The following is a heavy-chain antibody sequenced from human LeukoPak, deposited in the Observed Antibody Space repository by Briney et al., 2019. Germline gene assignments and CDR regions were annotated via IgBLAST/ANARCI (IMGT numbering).Heavy chain of an antibody. CDR2: IYSSGST. Sequence: SETLSLTCSVSGASISSGSNYWGWIRQPPGKTLEWIGSIYSSGSTYYNPSLKSRVIIIIDTSKNQFSLKLSSVTAADTAVYYCARSDSGSYYGYFQHWGQGTLVTVSS. D-gene: IGHD1-26*01. J-gene: IGHJ1*01. CDR3: ARSDSGSYYGYFQH. V-gene: IGHV4-39*07. CDR1: GASISSGSNY.